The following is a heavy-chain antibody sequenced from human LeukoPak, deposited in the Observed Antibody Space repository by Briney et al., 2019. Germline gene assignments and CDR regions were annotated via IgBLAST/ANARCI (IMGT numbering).Heavy chain of an antibody. CDR2: INFSGGTT. D-gene: IGHD3-16*01. V-gene: IGHV3-23*01. CDR3: AKDQKRGDYVWGSYSR. J-gene: IGHJ4*02. CDR1: GFTFSSFA. Sequence: GGSLRLSCAASGFTFSSFAMSWVRQAPGKGLEWVSAINFSGGTTYYADSVKGRFTISRDNAKNSLYLQMNSLRAEDTALYYCAKDQKRGDYVWGSYSRWGQGTLVTVSS.